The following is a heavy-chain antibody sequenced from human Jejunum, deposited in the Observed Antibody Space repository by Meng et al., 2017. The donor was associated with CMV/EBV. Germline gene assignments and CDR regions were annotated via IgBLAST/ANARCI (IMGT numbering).Heavy chain of an antibody. V-gene: IGHV4-39*07. D-gene: IGHD1-1*01. J-gene: IGHJ4*02. CDR3: ARETGTTGNY. CDR2: IYYRGST. Sequence: TVSGGSISGSNDYWGWIRQPPGKGLEWIGSIYYRGSTYYNPSLKSRVTISVDTSKNQFSLKLSSVTAADTAVYYCARETGTTGNYWGQGTLVTVSS. CDR1: GGSISGSNDY.